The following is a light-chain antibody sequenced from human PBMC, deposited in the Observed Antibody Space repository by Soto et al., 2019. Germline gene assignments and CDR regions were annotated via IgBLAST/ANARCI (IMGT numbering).Light chain of an antibody. J-gene: IGLJ1*01. CDR1: SSDVGAYIY. V-gene: IGLV2-14*03. Sequence: QSVRTQPASVSVSPGQSITISCGGTSSDVGAYIYVSWYQQFPGKAPKLILYEVNNRPSGVPDRFSGSKSGNTASLTISGLQAEDEADYYCCSYAGSLYVFGTGTKVTVL. CDR3: CSYAGSLYV. CDR2: EVN.